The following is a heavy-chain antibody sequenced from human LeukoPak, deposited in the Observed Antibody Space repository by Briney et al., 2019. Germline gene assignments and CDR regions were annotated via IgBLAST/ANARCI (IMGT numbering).Heavy chain of an antibody. V-gene: IGHV3-64D*08. CDR1: AFTSSRYG. CDR2: IVSNGDST. J-gene: IGHJ6*01. D-gene: IGHD3-22*01. Sequence: RGSLRLSCSASAFTSSRYGIHWVRQAPGNVLEYVSAIVSNGDSTYYADSVKGRFTISRDNAKNTLYLQMSSLGPGDTGVYYCVNPGWYYDSSGYSYYYGMGVWGQGATVTVSS. CDR3: VNPGWYYDSSGYSYYYGMGV.